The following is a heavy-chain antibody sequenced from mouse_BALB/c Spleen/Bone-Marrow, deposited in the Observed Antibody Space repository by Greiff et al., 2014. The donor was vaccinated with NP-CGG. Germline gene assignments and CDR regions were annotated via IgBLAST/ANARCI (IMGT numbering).Heavy chain of an antibody. CDR3: ARINGYDY. J-gene: IGHJ2*01. CDR2: IDPGTGRT. D-gene: IGHD2-2*01. V-gene: IGHV1S81*02. Sequence: QVQLQQSGAGLVKPGASVKLSCKASGYTLTSYWMHWVKQRPGQGLEWIGEIDPGTGRTDYNKKFKSRATLTVDKSSSTAYMHLSSLTSEDSAVYYCARINGYDYWGQGTTLTVSS. CDR1: GYTLTSYW.